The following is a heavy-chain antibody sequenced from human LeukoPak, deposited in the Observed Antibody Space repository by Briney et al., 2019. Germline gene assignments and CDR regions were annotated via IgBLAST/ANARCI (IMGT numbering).Heavy chain of an antibody. D-gene: IGHD2-2*01. CDR3: ARVIVVVPAAIQYFDY. CDR2: ISAYNGNT. V-gene: IGHV1-18*01. Sequence: ASVKVSCKASGYTFTSYGISWVRQAPGQGLGWMGWISAYNGNTNYAQKLQGRVTMTTDTSTSTAYMELRSLRSDDTAVYYCARVIVVVPAAIQYFDYWGQGTLVTVSS. J-gene: IGHJ4*02. CDR1: GYTFTSYG.